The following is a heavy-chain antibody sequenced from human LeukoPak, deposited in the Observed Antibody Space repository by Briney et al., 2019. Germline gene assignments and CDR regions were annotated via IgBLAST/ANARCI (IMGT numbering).Heavy chain of an antibody. D-gene: IGHD2/OR15-2a*01. CDR3: ARDTSVVRDAFDI. Sequence: SETLSLTCAVSGYSISSGYYWGWIRQPPGKGLEWIGSIYHSGSTYYNPSLKSRVTISVDTSKNQFSLKLSSVTAADTAVYYCARDTSVVRDAFDIWGQGTMVTVSS. J-gene: IGHJ3*02. CDR1: GYSISSGYY. V-gene: IGHV4-38-2*02. CDR2: IYHSGST.